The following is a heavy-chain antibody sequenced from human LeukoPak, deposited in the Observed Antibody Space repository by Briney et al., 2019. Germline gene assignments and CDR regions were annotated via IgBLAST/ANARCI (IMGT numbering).Heavy chain of an antibody. J-gene: IGHJ4*02. CDR1: GFTVSSNY. Sequence: GGSLRLSCAASGFTVSSNYMNWVRQAPGKGLEWVSIIYSGGSTYYADSVKGRFTISRDNSKNTLSLQMNSLRAEDTAVYYCVRASRIGNSCAYYFDSWGQGTLVTVSS. CDR3: VRASRIGNSCAYYFDS. CDR2: IYSGGST. V-gene: IGHV3-53*01. D-gene: IGHD4-23*01.